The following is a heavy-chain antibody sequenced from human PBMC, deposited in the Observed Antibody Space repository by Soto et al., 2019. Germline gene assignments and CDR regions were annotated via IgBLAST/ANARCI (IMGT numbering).Heavy chain of an antibody. J-gene: IGHJ3*02. Sequence: SETLSLTCTVSGGSISSGGYYWSWIRQHPGKGLEWIGYIYYSGSTYYNPSLKSRVTISVDTSKNQFSLKLSSVTAADTAVYYCARAPYNLHGFDIWGQGTMVTVSS. CDR2: IYYSGST. CDR1: GGSISSGGYY. CDR3: ARAPYNLHGFDI. D-gene: IGHD1-1*01. V-gene: IGHV4-31*03.